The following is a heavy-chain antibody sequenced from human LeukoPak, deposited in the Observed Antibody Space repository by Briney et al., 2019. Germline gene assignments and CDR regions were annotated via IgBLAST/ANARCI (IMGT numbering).Heavy chain of an antibody. CDR1: GYSISHYY. V-gene: IGHV4-59*08. D-gene: IGHD6-13*01. CDR3: ARHRRIPGAAYYFEY. CDR2: IYYTGAT. Sequence: SETLSLTCTVSGYSISHYYWSWIRQPPGKGLEWIGYIYYTGATNYNPSLKSRVTISVDTSKNQFSLKLSSVTAADTAVYFCARHRRIPGAAYYFEYWGQGSLVTVSS. J-gene: IGHJ4*02.